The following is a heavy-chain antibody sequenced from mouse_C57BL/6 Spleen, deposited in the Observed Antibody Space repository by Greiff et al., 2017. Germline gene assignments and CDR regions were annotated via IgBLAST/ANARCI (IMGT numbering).Heavy chain of an antibody. J-gene: IGHJ2*01. CDR2: ILPGSGST. D-gene: IGHD2-12*01. V-gene: IGHV1-9*01. CDR3: AKECYREYFDY. CDR1: GYTFTGYW. Sequence: QVQLQQSGAELMKPGASVKLSCKASGYTFTGYWIEWVKQRPGHGLEWIGEILPGSGSTNYNEKFKGKATFTADTSSNTAYMQLSSLTTEDAAIDYCAKECYREYFDYWGQGTTLTVSS.